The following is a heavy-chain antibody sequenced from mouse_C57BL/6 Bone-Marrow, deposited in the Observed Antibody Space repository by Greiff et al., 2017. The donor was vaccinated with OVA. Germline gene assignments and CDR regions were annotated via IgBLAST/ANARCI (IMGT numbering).Heavy chain of an antibody. V-gene: IGHV1-54*01. CDR1: GYAFTNYL. J-gene: IGHJ1*03. D-gene: IGHD1-1*01. CDR2: INPGSGGT. CDR3: ARWRLNYGWYFDV. Sequence: QVQLKESGAELVRPGTSVKVSCKASGYAFTNYLIEWVKQRPGQGLEWIGVINPGSGGTNYNEKFKGKATLTADKSSSTAYMQLSSLTSEDSAVYCCARWRLNYGWYFDVWGTGTTVTVSS.